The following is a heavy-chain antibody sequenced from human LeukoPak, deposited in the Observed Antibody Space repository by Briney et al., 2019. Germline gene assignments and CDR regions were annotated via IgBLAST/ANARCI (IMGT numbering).Heavy chain of an antibody. CDR3: ARGGGIVVVPAAIVDAFDI. Sequence: PSETLSLTCTVSGGSISSYYWSWIRQPPGKGLEWIGYIYYSGSTNYNPSLKSRVTISVDTSKNQFSLKLSSVTAADTAVYYCARGGGIVVVPAAIVDAFDIWGQGRMVTVSS. CDR1: GGSISSYY. V-gene: IGHV4-59*01. J-gene: IGHJ3*02. CDR2: IYYSGST. D-gene: IGHD2-2*01.